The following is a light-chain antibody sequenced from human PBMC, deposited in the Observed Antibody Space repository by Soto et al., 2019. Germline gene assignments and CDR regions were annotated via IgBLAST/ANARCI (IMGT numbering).Light chain of an antibody. CDR3: QQYDNLLRFT. V-gene: IGKV1-33*01. Sequence: DIQMTQSPSSLSASVGDRVTITCQASQDISNYLNWYQQKPGKAPKLLIYDASNLETGVPSRFSGSGSGTDFTFTISSLQPEGIATYYCQQYDNLLRFTIGPG. J-gene: IGKJ3*01. CDR1: QDISNY. CDR2: DAS.